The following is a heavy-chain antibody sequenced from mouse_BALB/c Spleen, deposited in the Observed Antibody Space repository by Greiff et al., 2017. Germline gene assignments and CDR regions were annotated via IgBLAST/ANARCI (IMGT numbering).Heavy chain of an antibody. Sequence: EVQLQESGPELVKPGASVKISCKASGYSFTGYYMHWVKQSHVKSLEWIGRINPYNGATSYNQNFKDKASLTVDKSSSTAYMELHSLTSEDSAVYYCARQDMITTRDYAMDYWGQGTSVTVSS. J-gene: IGHJ4*01. CDR3: ARQDMITTRDYAMDY. D-gene: IGHD2-4*01. CDR1: GYSFTGYY. V-gene: IGHV1-31*01. CDR2: INPYNGAT.